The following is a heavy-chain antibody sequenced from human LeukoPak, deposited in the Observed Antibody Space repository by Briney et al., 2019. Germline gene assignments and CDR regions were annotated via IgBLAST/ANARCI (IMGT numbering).Heavy chain of an antibody. Sequence: SETLSLTCTVSGGAISSGSYYWGWIRQPPGKGLEWFGSIYCIGSTYYNPSLKSRVTISVDTSKKQSYLKLSSVTAAATAVYSCLSRSSSVNWGPGTLVTVSS. CDR1: GGAISSGSYY. CDR3: LSRSSSVN. CDR2: IYCIGST. V-gene: IGHV4-39*01. D-gene: IGHD6-13*01. J-gene: IGHJ4*02.